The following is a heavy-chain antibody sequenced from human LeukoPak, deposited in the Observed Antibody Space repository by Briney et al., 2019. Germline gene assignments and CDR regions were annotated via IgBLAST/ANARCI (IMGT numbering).Heavy chain of an antibody. Sequence: GGSLRLSCAASGFTFSSYAMHWVRQAPGKGLEWVAVISYDGSNKYYADSVKGRFTISRDNSKNTLYLQMNSLRAEDTAVYYCARVPYCGGDCYAPTDSWGQGTLVTVSS. J-gene: IGHJ4*02. CDR1: GFTFSSYA. D-gene: IGHD2-21*02. V-gene: IGHV3-30-3*01. CDR3: ARVPYCGGDCYAPTDS. CDR2: ISYDGSNK.